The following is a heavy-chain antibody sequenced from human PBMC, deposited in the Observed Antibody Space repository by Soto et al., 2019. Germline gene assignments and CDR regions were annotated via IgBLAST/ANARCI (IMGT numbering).Heavy chain of an antibody. Sequence: GGSLRLSCAASGFTFSSYAMSWVRQAPGKGLEWVSAISGSGGSTYYADSVKGRFTISRDNSKNTLYLQMNSLRAEDTAVYYCATVVVNYYYYMDVWGKGTTVTVSS. CDR2: ISGSGGST. D-gene: IGHD2-15*01. V-gene: IGHV3-23*01. J-gene: IGHJ6*03. CDR1: GFTFSSYA. CDR3: ATVVVNYYYYMDV.